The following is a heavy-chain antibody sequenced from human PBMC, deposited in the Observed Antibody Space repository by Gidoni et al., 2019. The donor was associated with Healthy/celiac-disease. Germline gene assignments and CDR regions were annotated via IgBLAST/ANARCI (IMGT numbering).Heavy chain of an antibody. Sequence: EVQMVESGGGLVKPGGSLRHSGAASGFTFSSYSMNWVRQAPGKGLEWVSSISSSSSYIYYADSVKGRFTISRDNAKNSLYLQMNSLRAEDTAVYYCASESAVAVSDAFDIWGQGTMVTVSS. J-gene: IGHJ3*02. V-gene: IGHV3-21*01. D-gene: IGHD6-19*01. CDR1: GFTFSSYS. CDR3: ASESAVAVSDAFDI. CDR2: ISSSSSYI.